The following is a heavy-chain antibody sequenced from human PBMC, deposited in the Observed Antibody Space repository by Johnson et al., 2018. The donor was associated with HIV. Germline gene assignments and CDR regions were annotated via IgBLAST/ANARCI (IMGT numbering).Heavy chain of an antibody. CDR1: GFTFSDYY. CDR2: ISSSGSTI. D-gene: IGHD1-26*01. Sequence: VQLVESGGGLVKPGGSLRLSCAASGFTFSDYYMSWIRQAPGKGLEWVSYISSSGSTIYYADSVKGRFTISRDNTKKSLYLQMNSLRAEDTAVYYCAKDIGWELPSAFDIWGQGTMVTVSS. J-gene: IGHJ3*02. V-gene: IGHV3-11*04. CDR3: AKDIGWELPSAFDI.